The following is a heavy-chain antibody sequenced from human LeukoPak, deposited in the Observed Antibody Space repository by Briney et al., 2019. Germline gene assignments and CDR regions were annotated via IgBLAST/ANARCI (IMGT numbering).Heavy chain of an antibody. J-gene: IGHJ6*03. CDR1: GYSFTGYY. V-gene: IGHV1-2*02. D-gene: IGHD3-3*01. CDR2: INPNSGGT. CDR3: ARAPRGTIFRTYYYYYMDV. Sequence: ASVKVSCKASGYSFTGYYMHWVRQAPGQGLEWMGWINPNSGGTNYAQKFQGRVTMTRDTSISTAYMELSRLRSDATSEYYCARAPRGTIFRTYYYYYMDVWGKGTTVTVSS.